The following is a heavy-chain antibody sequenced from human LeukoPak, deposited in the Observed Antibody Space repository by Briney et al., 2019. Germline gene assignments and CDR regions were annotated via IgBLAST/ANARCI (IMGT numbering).Heavy chain of an antibody. Sequence: PSETLSLTCTVSGGSISSYYWSWIRQPPGKGLEWIGYIYYSGSTNYNPSLKSRVTISVDTSKNQFSLKLSSVTAADTAVYYCARQLWFGELFHPSYFDLWGRGTLVTVSS. V-gene: IGHV4-59*08. J-gene: IGHJ2*01. CDR1: GGSISSYY. D-gene: IGHD3-10*01. CDR2: IYYSGST. CDR3: ARQLWFGELFHPSYFDL.